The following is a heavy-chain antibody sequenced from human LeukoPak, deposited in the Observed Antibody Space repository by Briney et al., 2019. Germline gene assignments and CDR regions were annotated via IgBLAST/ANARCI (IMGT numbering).Heavy chain of an antibody. J-gene: IGHJ4*02. CDR1: GFTSSSYW. V-gene: IGHV3-7*01. CDR2: IKQDGSEK. Sequence: GGSLRLSCAASGFTSSSYWMSWVRQAPGKGLEWVANIKQDGSEKYYGDSVKGRFTISRDNAKNSLYLQMNSLRAEDTAVYYCATNEGGYSNSNGPNWGQGTLVTVSS. CDR3: ATNEGGYSNSNGPN. D-gene: IGHD4-11*01.